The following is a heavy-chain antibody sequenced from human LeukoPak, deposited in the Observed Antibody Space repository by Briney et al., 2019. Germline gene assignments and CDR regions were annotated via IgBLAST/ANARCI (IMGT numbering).Heavy chain of an antibody. CDR2: IGTAGDT. V-gene: IGHV3-13*01. CDR3: ARAGYYDSSEPGAFDI. CDR1: GFTFSSYD. J-gene: IGHJ3*02. Sequence: PGGSLRLSCAASGFTFSSYDMHWVRQATGKGLEWVSAIGTAGDTYYPGSVKGRFTISRENAKNSLYLQMNSLRAGDTAVYYCARAGYYDSSEPGAFDIWGQGTMVTVSS. D-gene: IGHD3-22*01.